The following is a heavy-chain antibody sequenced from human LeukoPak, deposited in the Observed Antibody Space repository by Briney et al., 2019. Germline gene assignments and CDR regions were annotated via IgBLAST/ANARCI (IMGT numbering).Heavy chain of an antibody. J-gene: IGHJ6*04. CDR2: ISSSGSTI. D-gene: IGHD6-19*01. CDR3: ARDGGSGWHFYYYYGMDV. Sequence: GGSLRLPCAASGFTFSSYEMSWVRQAPGKGLEWVSYISSSGSTIYYADSVKGRFTISRDNAKNSLYLQMNSLRAEDTAVYYCARDGGSGWHFYYYYGMDVWGKGTTVTVSS. CDR1: GFTFSSYE. V-gene: IGHV3-48*03.